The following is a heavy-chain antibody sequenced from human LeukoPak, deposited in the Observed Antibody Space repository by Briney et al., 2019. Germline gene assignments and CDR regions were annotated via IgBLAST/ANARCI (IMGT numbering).Heavy chain of an antibody. CDR1: DDSIRGSIYF. CDR3: ARGSQTPDAGY. CDR2: VSYSGST. J-gene: IGHJ4*02. Sequence: SETLSLTCTVSDDSIRGSIYFWSWIRQPPGKGLEWIGYVSYSGSTDYSPSLKGRVAISIDMSKNHFSLKLTSVSAADTAIYYCARGSQTPDAGYWGPGILVTVSS. V-gene: IGHV4-61*03. D-gene: IGHD6-13*01.